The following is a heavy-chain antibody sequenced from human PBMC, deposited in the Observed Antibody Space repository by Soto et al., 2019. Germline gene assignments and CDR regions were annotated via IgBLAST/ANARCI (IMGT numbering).Heavy chain of an antibody. CDR1: GFSFSTYN. J-gene: IGHJ4*02. D-gene: IGHD2-2*01. CDR2: ISGSGVDT. V-gene: IGHV3-23*01. Sequence: GGSLRLSCAASGFSFSTYNMNWVRQAPGRGLEWVSTISGSGVDTYYPDSVKGRVTISRDNSKNTLYLQINSLRAEDTAVYYCAKGGLLPRANRWFWGQG. CDR3: AKGGLLPRANRWF.